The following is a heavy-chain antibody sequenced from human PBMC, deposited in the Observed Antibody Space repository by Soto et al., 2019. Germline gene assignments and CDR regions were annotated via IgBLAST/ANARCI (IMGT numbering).Heavy chain of an antibody. J-gene: IGHJ6*02. CDR2: INSDGSST. V-gene: IGHV3-74*01. Sequence: PGGSLRLSCAASGFTFSSYWMHWVRQAPGKGLVWVSRINSDGSSTSYADSVKGRFTISRDNAKNTLYLQMNSLRAEDTAVYYCARALYYGDYSILMDYYGMDVWGQGTTVTVSS. CDR1: GFTFSSYW. D-gene: IGHD4-17*01. CDR3: ARALYYGDYSILMDYYGMDV.